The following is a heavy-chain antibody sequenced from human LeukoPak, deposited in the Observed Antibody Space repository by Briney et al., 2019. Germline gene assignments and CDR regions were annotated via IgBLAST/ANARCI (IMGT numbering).Heavy chain of an antibody. V-gene: IGHV4-39*07. Sequence: PSETLSLTCTVSGGSISSSSYYWGWIRQPPGKGLEWIGSIYYSGSTYYNPSLKSRVTISVDTSKNQFSLKLSSVTAADTAVYYCARGQENWNVLNPFDYWGQGTLVTVSS. D-gene: IGHD1-1*01. CDR2: IYYSGST. CDR3: ARGQENWNVLNPFDY. J-gene: IGHJ4*02. CDR1: GGSISSSSYY.